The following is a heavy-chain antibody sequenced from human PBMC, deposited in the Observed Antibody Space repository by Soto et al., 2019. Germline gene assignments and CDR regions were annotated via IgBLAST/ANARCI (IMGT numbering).Heavy chain of an antibody. Sequence: EASVKVSCKASGYXFSNYAISWVRQAPGQGLEWMGWITAHNGNTKYAQKFQARVTMTTDTTTSTASMELRSLTSDDTAVYYCARDAPYDDFWSGVMELYYYGMDVWGQGTTVTVSS. CDR1: GYXFSNYA. V-gene: IGHV1-18*01. D-gene: IGHD3-3*01. CDR3: ARDAPYDDFWSGVMELYYYGMDV. J-gene: IGHJ6*02. CDR2: ITAHNGNT.